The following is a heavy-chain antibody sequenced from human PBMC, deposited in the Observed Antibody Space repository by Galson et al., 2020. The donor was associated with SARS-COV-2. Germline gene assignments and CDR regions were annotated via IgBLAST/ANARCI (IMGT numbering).Heavy chain of an antibody. Sequence: GGSLRLSCAASGFTFSSYAMHWVRQAPGKGLEWVAVISYDGSNKYYADSVKGRFTISRDNSKNTLYLQMNSLRAEDTAVYYCASSLLFDFDYWGQGTLVTVSS. V-gene: IGHV3-30-3*01. CDR1: GFTFSSYA. J-gene: IGHJ4*02. CDR3: ASSLLFDFDY. CDR2: ISYDGSNK. D-gene: IGHD3-10*01.